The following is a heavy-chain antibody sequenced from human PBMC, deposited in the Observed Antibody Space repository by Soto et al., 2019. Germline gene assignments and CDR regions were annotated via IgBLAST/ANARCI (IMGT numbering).Heavy chain of an antibody. V-gene: IGHV3-48*02. CDR2: IGTSGTPV. Sequence: EVQLVESGGALVQPGGSLRLSCAASGFTFKTYNMNWVRQAPGKGLEWVSYIGTSGTPVYYADSVKGRFTIYRDNAKNSLFPQMHSPRDEDTALYFRARGPSPDSSGWYYLDSWRKGTGVTLSS. J-gene: IGHJ4*02. CDR3: ARGPSPDSSGWYYLDS. D-gene: IGHD6-19*01. CDR1: GFTFKTYN.